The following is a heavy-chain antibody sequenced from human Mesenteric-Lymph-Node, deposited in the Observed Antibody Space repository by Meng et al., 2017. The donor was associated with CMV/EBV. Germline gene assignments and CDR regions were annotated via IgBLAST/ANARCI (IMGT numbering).Heavy chain of an antibody. D-gene: IGHD1-1*01. CDR1: GFTFSSYW. J-gene: IGHJ6*02. Sequence: SCAASGFTFSSYWMHWVRQAPGKGLVWVSRINSDGSSTTYADSVKGRFTISRDNAKNTLYLQMTSLRAEDTAVYYCTRGTGYNYYGVDVWGQGTTVTVSS. CDR3: TRGTGYNYYGVDV. V-gene: IGHV3-74*01. CDR2: INSDGSST.